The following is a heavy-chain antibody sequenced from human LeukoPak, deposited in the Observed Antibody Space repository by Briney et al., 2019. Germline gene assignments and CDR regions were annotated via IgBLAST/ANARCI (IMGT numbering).Heavy chain of an antibody. D-gene: IGHD4-17*01. CDR1: GYTFTSYD. J-gene: IGHJ4*02. CDR3: ARGTTVTTSRGFDY. Sequence: ASVKVSCKASGYTFTSYDINWVRQATGQGLEWMGWMNPNSGNTGYAQKFQGRVTMTRNTSISTAYMELSSLRSEDTAVYYCARGTTVTTSRGFDYWGRGTLVTVSS. CDR2: MNPNSGNT. V-gene: IGHV1-8*01.